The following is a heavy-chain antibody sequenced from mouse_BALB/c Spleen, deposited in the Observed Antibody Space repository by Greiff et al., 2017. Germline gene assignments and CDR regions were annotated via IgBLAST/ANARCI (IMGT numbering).Heavy chain of an antibody. Sequence: LVKTGASVKISCKASGYSFTGYYMHWVKQSHGKGLEWIGYISCDNGATSYNQKFKGKATFTVDTSSSTAYMQFNSLTSEDSAVYYCAKSTMTIPWFAYWGQGTLVTVSA. D-gene: IGHD2-4*01. CDR2: ISCDNGAT. CDR3: AKSTMTIPWFAY. J-gene: IGHJ3*01. V-gene: IGHV1S34*01. CDR1: GYSFTGYY.